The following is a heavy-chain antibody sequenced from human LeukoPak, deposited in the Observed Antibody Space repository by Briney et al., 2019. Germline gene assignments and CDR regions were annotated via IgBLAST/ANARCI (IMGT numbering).Heavy chain of an antibody. CDR3: ARAPGSYYDFWSGYYGFDY. V-gene: IGHV4-61*02. Sequence: SQTLSLTCTVSGGSISSGSYYWSWIRQPAGKGLEWIGRIYTSVSTNYNPSLKSRVTISVDTSKNQFSLKLSSVTAADTAVYYCARAPGSYYDFWSGYYGFDYWGQGTLVTVSS. D-gene: IGHD3-3*01. CDR1: GGSISSGSYY. J-gene: IGHJ4*02. CDR2: IYTSVST.